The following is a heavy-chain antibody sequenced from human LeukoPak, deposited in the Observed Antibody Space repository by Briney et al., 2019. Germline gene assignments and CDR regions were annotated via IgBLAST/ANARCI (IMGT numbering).Heavy chain of an antibody. CDR3: ARVSSSSDFDP. J-gene: IGHJ5*02. CDR2: IYTSGST. V-gene: IGHV4-61*02. D-gene: IGHD6-6*01. Sequence: SETLSLTCTVSGGSISSGSYYWSWIRQPAGKGLEWIGRIYTSGSTNYNPSLKSRVTISVDTSKNQFSLKLSSVTAADTAVYYCARVSSSSDFDPWGQGTLVTVSS. CDR1: GGSISSGSYY.